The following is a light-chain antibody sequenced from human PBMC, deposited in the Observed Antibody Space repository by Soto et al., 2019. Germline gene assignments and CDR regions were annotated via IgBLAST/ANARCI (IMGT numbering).Light chain of an antibody. CDR2: GAS. CDR3: QHYSISPPVT. J-gene: IGKJ5*01. Sequence: ESVLTQSPGTLSLSPGETATLSCRASQAVDRKFLAWYQKSPGQAPRLLLFGASLRATGVPARFSGGGSGTDFTLTISRVEPEDFSVYYCQHYSISPPVTFGQGTRLDI. CDR1: QAVDRKF. V-gene: IGKV3-20*01.